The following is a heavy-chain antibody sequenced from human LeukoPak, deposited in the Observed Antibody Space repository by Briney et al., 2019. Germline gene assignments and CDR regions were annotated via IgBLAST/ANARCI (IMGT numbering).Heavy chain of an antibody. J-gene: IGHJ5*02. CDR2: IYYSGTT. CDR1: GGSISSYY. Sequence: PSETLSLACTVSGGSISSYYWSWIRQPPGKELEWIGYIYYSGTTNYNPSLESRVTISVDTSKNQFSLKVNSVTAADTAMYYCARLRNGMAGVHHWGQGTLVTVSS. V-gene: IGHV4-59*01. D-gene: IGHD6-19*01. CDR3: ARLRNGMAGVHH.